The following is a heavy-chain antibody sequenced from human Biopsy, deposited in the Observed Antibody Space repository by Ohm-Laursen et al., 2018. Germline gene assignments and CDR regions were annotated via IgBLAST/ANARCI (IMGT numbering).Heavy chain of an antibody. J-gene: IGHJ4*02. CDR1: GGSISSYY. CDR2: IYYSGST. CDR3: ARGMRSSGWSYFDS. V-gene: IGHV4-59*01. Sequence: GTLSLTCTVSGGSISSYYWNWIRQPPGKGLEWIGYIYYSGSTNYNPSLKSRVTISVDMPKNQFSLKLSSVTAADTAIYYCARGMRSSGWSYFDSWGQGTLVTVSS. D-gene: IGHD6-19*01.